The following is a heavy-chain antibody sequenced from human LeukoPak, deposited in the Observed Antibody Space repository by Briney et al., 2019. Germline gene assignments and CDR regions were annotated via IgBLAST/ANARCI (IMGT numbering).Heavy chain of an antibody. D-gene: IGHD4-23*01. CDR1: GFTFSSYG. Sequence: PGGSLRLSCAASGFTFSSYGMSWVRQAPGRGLGWVSAISGSGGSTYYADSVKGRFTISRDNSKNTLYLQMNSLRAEDTAVYYCAKNYGGHFDYWGQGTLVTVSS. V-gene: IGHV3-23*01. CDR2: ISGSGGST. CDR3: AKNYGGHFDY. J-gene: IGHJ4*02.